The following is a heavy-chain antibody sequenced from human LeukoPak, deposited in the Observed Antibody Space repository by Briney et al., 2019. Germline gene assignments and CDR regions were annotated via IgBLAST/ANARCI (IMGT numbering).Heavy chain of an antibody. CDR2: IYYSGSA. J-gene: IGHJ4*02. V-gene: IGHV4-59*01. CDR3: ARVGDSSGYSVLDS. D-gene: IGHD3-22*01. CDR1: GGSISVYY. Sequence: PSETLSLTCTVSGGSISVYYWSWIRRPPGKGLEWIGHIYYSGSADYNASLKSRATMFVDTSKNEFSLTLRSVTVADTAVYYCARVGDSSGYSVLDSWGQGTLVTVSS.